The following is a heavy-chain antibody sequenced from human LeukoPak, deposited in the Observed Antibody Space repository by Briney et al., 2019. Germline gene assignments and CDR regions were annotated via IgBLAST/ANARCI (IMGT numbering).Heavy chain of an antibody. Sequence: GGSLRLSCAASGFTIGSYHMSWVRQAPGKGLEWVSVLYTGGKTSYAGAVRGRFTVSRDNSKNTLSLEMNSLRAEDTAVYYCARDSTFDIWGQGTVVTVSS. CDR3: ARDSTFDI. CDR1: GFTIGSYH. V-gene: IGHV3-53*01. J-gene: IGHJ3*02. CDR2: LYTGGKT. D-gene: IGHD2-2*01.